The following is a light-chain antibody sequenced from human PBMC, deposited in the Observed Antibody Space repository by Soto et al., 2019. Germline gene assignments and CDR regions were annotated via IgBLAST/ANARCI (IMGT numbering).Light chain of an antibody. Sequence: QSVLTQPRSVSGSPGQSVTISCTGTSSDVGGYNYVSWYQQHPGKAPKLMIYDVSKWPSGVPDRLSGSKSGNTASLTISGLQAEDEADYYCCSYAGNSLWVFGGGTKLTVL. CDR2: DVS. J-gene: IGLJ3*02. CDR1: SSDVGGYNY. V-gene: IGLV2-11*01. CDR3: CSYAGNSLWV.